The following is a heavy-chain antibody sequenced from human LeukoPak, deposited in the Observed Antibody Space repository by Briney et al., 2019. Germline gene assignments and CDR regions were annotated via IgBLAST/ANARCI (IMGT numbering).Heavy chain of an antibody. CDR3: ARDAGLVANNWFDP. V-gene: IGHV1-2*02. CDR1: GYTFTGYY. Sequence: ASVKVSCKASGYTFTGYYMHWVRQAPGQGLEWMGWINPNSGGTNYAQKFQGRVTMTRDTSISTAYMELSRLRSVDTAVYYCARDAGLVANNWFDPWGQGTLVTVSS. CDR2: INPNSGGT. J-gene: IGHJ5*02. D-gene: IGHD6-19*01.